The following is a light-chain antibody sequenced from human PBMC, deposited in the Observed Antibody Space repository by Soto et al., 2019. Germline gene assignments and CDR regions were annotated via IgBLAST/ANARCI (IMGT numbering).Light chain of an antibody. CDR2: GAS. Sequence: EIVVTQSPGTLSLSPGERATLSCRASQSVSSSFLAWYQQKPGQAPRLLIYGASSRATGIPDRFSGSESGTDFTLTISRLEAEDFAVYYCQQYGSSPYTFGQGTKLEIK. CDR3: QQYGSSPYT. V-gene: IGKV3-20*01. J-gene: IGKJ2*01. CDR1: QSVSSSF.